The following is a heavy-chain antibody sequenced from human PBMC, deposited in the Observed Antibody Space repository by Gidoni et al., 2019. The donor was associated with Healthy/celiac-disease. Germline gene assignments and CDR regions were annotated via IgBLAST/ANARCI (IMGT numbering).Heavy chain of an antibody. Sequence: EVQLVESGGGLVQPGRSLRLSCTASGFTFGDYAMSWFRQAPGKGLEWVGVIRSKAYGGTTEYAASVKGRFTISRDDSKSIAYLQMNSLKTEDTAVYYCTSYSSGWYAGAFDIWGQGTMVTVSS. CDR2: IRSKAYGGTT. CDR3: TSYSSGWYAGAFDI. J-gene: IGHJ3*02. D-gene: IGHD6-19*01. CDR1: GFTFGDYA. V-gene: IGHV3-49*03.